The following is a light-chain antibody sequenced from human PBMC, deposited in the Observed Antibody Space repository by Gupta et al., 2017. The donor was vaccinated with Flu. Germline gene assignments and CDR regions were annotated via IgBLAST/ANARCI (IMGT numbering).Light chain of an antibody. CDR3: HSYASGLSGSV. CDR1: SSNIGAGYN. J-gene: IGLJ3*02. V-gene: IGLV1-40*01. Sequence: QPVLTQPPSVSGAPGQRVTISCTGSSSNIGAGYNVHWYQQVPGTSPKVLIYDTSSRPSGVPDRFSGSKSGNSASLAITGLRAEDEAQYYCHSYASGLSGSVFGGGTKVTVL. CDR2: DTS.